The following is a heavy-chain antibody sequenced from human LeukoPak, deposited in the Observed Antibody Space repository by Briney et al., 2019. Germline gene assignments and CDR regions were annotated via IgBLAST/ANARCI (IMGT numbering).Heavy chain of an antibody. J-gene: IGHJ4*02. D-gene: IGHD6-19*01. Sequence: TGGSLRLSCAASGFTFSSYWMSWVRQAPGKGLEWVANIKQDGSEKYYVDSVKGRFTISRDNAKNSLYLQMNSLRAEDTAVYYCARDIWDSSGWYYYDYWGQGTLVTVSS. CDR2: IKQDGSEK. CDR3: ARDIWDSSGWYYYDY. CDR1: GFTFSSYW. V-gene: IGHV3-7*01.